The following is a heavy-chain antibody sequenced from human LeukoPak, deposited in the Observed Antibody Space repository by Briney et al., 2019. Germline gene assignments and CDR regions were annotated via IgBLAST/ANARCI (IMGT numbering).Heavy chain of an antibody. D-gene: IGHD4-17*01. CDR3: ARDGSPNHGDYAFFDT. CDR1: GFTFSGHS. CDR2: ITSTGSHV. Sequence: PGGSLRLSCAASGFTFSGHSMNWVRQAPGKGLEWVSSITSTGSHVYYADSVKGRFTISRDNTKNSLSLQANSLRVEDTAVYYCARDGSPNHGDYAFFDTWGQGTLVTVSS. J-gene: IGHJ4*02. V-gene: IGHV3-21*01.